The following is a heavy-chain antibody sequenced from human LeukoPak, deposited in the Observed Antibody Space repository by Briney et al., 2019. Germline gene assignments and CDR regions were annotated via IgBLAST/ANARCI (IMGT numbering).Heavy chain of an antibody. D-gene: IGHD2-15*01. V-gene: IGHV4-34*01. Sequence: SETLSLTCAVYGGSFSGYYWSWIRQPPGKGLEWIGEINHSGSTNYNPSLTSRVTISVDTSKNQFSLKLSSVTAADTAVYYCAERICSGGSCYSDYWGQGTLVTVSS. CDR1: GGSFSGYY. CDR2: INHSGST. CDR3: AERICSGGSCYSDY. J-gene: IGHJ4*02.